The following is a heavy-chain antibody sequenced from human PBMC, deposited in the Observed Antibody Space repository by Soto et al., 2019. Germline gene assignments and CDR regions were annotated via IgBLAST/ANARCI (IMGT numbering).Heavy chain of an antibody. D-gene: IGHD2-2*01. J-gene: IGHJ6*03. V-gene: IGHV4-59*08. CDR1: GGSISSYY. CDR3: ARRGIGDIVVVPAAKTNQYYYYYYMDV. Sequence: SETLSLTCTVSGGSISSYYWSWIRQPPGKGLEWIGYIYYSGSTNYNPSLKSRVTISVDTSKNQFSLKLSSVTAADTAVYYCARRGIGDIVVVPAAKTNQYYYYYYMDVWGKGTTVTVSS. CDR2: IYYSGST.